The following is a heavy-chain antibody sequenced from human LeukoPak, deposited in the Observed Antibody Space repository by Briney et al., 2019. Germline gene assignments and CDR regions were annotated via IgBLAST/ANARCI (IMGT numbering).Heavy chain of an antibody. J-gene: IGHJ5*02. Sequence: PSETLSLTCTVSGGSISSYYWSWIRQPPGKGLEWIGYIYYSGSTNYNPSLKSRVTISVDTSKNQFSLKLSSVTAADTAVYYCASARPMGLLAGNWFDPWGQGTLVTVSS. V-gene: IGHV4-59*08. CDR2: IYYSGST. CDR3: ASARPMGLLAGNWFDP. D-gene: IGHD3-22*01. CDR1: GGSISSYY.